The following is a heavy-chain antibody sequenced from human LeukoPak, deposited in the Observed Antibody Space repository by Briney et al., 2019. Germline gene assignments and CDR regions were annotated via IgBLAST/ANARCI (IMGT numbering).Heavy chain of an antibody. CDR1: GFTFSNYA. J-gene: IGHJ6*02. CDR3: AKASRKGIAAAGTYYYYYGMDV. CDR2: IWNDGGSK. D-gene: IGHD6-13*01. V-gene: IGHV3-33*03. Sequence: GRSLRLSCAAAGFTFSNYAMHWVRQAPGKGPEWVAVIWNDGGSKYYADSVKGRFTISRDNSKNTVFLQMNSLRAEDTAVYYCAKASRKGIAAAGTYYYYYGMDVWGQGTTVTVSS.